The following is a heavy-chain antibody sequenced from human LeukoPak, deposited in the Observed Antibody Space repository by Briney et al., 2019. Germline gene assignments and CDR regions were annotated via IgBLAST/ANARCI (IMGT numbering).Heavy chain of an antibody. CDR3: AREVTGYSTCYFDF. Sequence: ASVKVSCKASGYTFTSYGISWVRQAPGQGLEWMGWVSPLHGNTNYEQKLQGRVTMTTEKFTKPVYLELRRLGSDETAVYYCAREVTGYSTCYFDFWGQGTLVTVSS. CDR1: GYTFTSYG. J-gene: IGHJ4*02. V-gene: IGHV1-18*01. D-gene: IGHD3-9*01. CDR2: VSPLHGNT.